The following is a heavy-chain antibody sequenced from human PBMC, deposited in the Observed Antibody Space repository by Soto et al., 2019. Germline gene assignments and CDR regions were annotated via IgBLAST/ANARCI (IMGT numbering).Heavy chain of an antibody. D-gene: IGHD3-10*01. CDR3: ARDLDASGSYYTDY. Sequence: QIQLVQSGAEVKKPGASVKVSCKASGYTFSSIGISWVRQAPGQGLEWMGWISPYKGNTHYAKRLQGRVTMTTDTSTSTAYMELRSLRSDDTAVYYCARDLDASGSYYTDYWGQGTLVTVSS. CDR1: GYTFSSIG. J-gene: IGHJ4*02. V-gene: IGHV1-18*01. CDR2: ISPYKGNT.